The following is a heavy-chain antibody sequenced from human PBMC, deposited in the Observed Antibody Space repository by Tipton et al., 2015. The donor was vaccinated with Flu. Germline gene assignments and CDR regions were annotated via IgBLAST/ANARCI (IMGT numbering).Heavy chain of an antibody. CDR1: GASISSGYY. CDR3: VRLPTGFPNWFDV. CDR2: ISSGGRT. Sequence: TLSLTCAVSGASISSGYYWAWIRQPPGKGLEWLGSISSGGRTDYSPSLKSRVPVSMATSKNHFSLRLTSVTAADTAVYYCVRLPTGFPNWFDVWGQGTLVTVSS. D-gene: IGHD3-9*01. V-gene: IGHV4-38-2*01. J-gene: IGHJ5*02.